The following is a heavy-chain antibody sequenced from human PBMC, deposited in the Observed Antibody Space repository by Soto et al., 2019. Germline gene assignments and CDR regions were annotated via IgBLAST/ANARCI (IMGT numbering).Heavy chain of an antibody. Sequence: SQTLSLTCAISGDSVSSNNSAWNWIRHSPSRCLELLGRTYYRSKWYNDFTVSVKSRITTNPDTSNNQVSLHLNSVTPEDTAIYYCARGGTYGSGSYSVFDYWGQGIMVTGSS. CDR2: TYYRSKWYN. CDR3: ARGGTYGSGSYSVFDY. J-gene: IGHJ4*02. D-gene: IGHD3-10*01. CDR1: GDSVSSNNSA. V-gene: IGHV6-1*01.